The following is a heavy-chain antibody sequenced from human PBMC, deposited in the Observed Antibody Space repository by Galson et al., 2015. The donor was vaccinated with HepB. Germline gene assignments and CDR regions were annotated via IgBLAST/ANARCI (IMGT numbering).Heavy chain of an antibody. CDR1: GFSFSSYS. D-gene: IGHD3-22*01. V-gene: IGHV3-21*06. J-gene: IGHJ4*02. Sequence: SLRLSCAVSGFSFSSYSMNWVRQAPGKGLERVSSITASSTYINYEDSVKGRFTISRDNAGNSLYLQMNSLRAEDTAVYYCASTYTSGFDFDYWGQGTLVTVSS. CDR2: ITASSTYI. CDR3: ASTYTSGFDFDY.